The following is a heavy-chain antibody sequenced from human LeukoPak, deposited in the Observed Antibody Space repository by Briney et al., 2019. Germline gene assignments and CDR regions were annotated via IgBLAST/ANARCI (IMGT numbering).Heavy chain of an antibody. CDR1: GYTFTSYA. V-gene: IGHV7-4-1*02. CDR2: INTNTGNP. J-gene: IGHJ6*02. CDR3: ARTSMYSSSWFNVHPDYYGMDV. Sequence: ASMKVSCKASGYTFTSYAMNWVRQAPGQGLEWMGWINTNTGNPTYAQGFTGRFVFSLDTSVSTAYLQISSLKAEDTAVYYCARTSMYSSSWFNVHPDYYGMDVWGQGTTVTVSS. D-gene: IGHD6-13*01.